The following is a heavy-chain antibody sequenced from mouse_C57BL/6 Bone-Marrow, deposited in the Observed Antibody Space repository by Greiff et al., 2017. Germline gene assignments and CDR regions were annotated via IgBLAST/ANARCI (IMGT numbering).Heavy chain of an antibody. D-gene: IGHD2-3*01. V-gene: IGHV5-4*01. CDR3: ARVRSDGYYFDY. CDR2: ISDGGSYT. J-gene: IGHJ2*01. CDR1: GFTFSSYA. Sequence: EVQVVESGGGLVKPGGSLKLSCAASGFTFSSYAMSWVRQTPEKRLEWVATISDGGSYTYYPDNVKGRFTISRDNAKNNLYLQMSHLKSEDTAMYYCARVRSDGYYFDYWGQGTTLTVSS.